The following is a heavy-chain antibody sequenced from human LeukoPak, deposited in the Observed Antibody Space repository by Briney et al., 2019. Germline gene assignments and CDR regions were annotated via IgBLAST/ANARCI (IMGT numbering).Heavy chain of an antibody. V-gene: IGHV4-59*08. J-gene: IGHJ6*02. CDR3: ARGRSGWSPYYYYGMDV. D-gene: IGHD6-19*01. CDR1: GGSISSYY. Sequence: SETLSLTCTVSGGSISSYYWSWIRQPPGKGLELIGYIYYSGSTNYNPSLKSRATMSVDTSKNQFSLKLSSVTAADTAVYYCARGRSGWSPYYYYGMDVXXQGXTVTVSS. CDR2: IYYSGST.